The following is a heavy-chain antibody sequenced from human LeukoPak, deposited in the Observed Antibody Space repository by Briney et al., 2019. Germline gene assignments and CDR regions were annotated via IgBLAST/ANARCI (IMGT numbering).Heavy chain of an antibody. CDR1: GFTVSSNY. V-gene: IGHV3-53*01. CDR3: ARDIGGRALGSFQH. J-gene: IGHJ1*01. Sequence: GGSLRLSCAASGFTVSSNYMSWVRQAPGKGLELVSVIYSGGSTYYADSAKGRFTISRDNSNTTLYLQMNSLRAEDTAVYYCARDIGGRALGSFQHWGQGTLVTVSS. D-gene: IGHD3-16*01. CDR2: IYSGGST.